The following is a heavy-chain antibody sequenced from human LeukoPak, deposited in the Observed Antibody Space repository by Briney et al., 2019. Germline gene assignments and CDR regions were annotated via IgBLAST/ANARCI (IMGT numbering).Heavy chain of an antibody. CDR1: GGSISSSSYY. CDR3: ARRVYSSNSGFDY. V-gene: IGHV4-39*01. J-gene: IGHJ4*02. CDR2: IYYRGNT. Sequence: PSETLSLTCTVSGGSISSSSYYWGWIRQPPGKGLEWIGTIYYRGNTYYNPSLKSRVSISVDTSKNQLSLKLSSVTAADTAVYYCARRVYSSNSGFDYWGQGTLVTVSS. D-gene: IGHD6-13*01.